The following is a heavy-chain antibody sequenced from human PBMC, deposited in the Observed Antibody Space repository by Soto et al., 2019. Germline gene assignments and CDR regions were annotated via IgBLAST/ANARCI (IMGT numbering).Heavy chain of an antibody. CDR1: GYTFTSYG. Sequence: QVQLVQSGAEVKKPGASVKVSCKASGYTFTSYGISWVRQAPGQGLEWMGWISAYNGNTNYAQKLQGRVTMTTDTSTSTAYMELRGLRSDDTAVYYCARSTLEITIFGVAHNWFDPWGQGTLVTVSS. CDR3: ARSTLEITIFGVAHNWFDP. V-gene: IGHV1-18*01. D-gene: IGHD3-3*01. CDR2: ISAYNGNT. J-gene: IGHJ5*02.